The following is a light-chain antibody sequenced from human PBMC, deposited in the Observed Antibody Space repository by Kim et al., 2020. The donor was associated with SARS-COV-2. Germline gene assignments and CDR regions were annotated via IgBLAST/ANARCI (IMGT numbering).Light chain of an antibody. V-gene: IGLV3-1*01. CDR1: KLGDKY. CDR2: EDT. J-gene: IGLJ3*02. CDR3: QAWDDSTVV. Sequence: SYELTQPPSVSVSPGQTATITCSGDKLGDKYGCWYQQRPGQSPVLVIYEDTKRPSGIPERFSGSNSGNTATLTISGTQAMDEADYYCQAWDDSTVVFGGGTQLTVL.